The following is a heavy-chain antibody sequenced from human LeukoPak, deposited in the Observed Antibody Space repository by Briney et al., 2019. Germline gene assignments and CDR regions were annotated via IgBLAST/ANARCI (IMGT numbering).Heavy chain of an antibody. CDR2: INSDGSST. D-gene: IGHD6-19*01. V-gene: IGHV3-74*01. CDR3: ARAAGTSIVTPFFDY. CDR1: GFTFSSYW. J-gene: IGHJ4*02. Sequence: GGSLRLSCAASGFTFSSYWMHWVRQAPGKGLVWVSRINSDGSSTSYADSVKGRFTISRDNAKNTLYLQMNSLRAEDTAVYCCARAAGTSIVTPFFDYWGQGTLVTVSS.